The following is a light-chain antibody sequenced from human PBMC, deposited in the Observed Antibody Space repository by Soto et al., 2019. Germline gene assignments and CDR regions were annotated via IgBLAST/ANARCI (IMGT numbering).Light chain of an antibody. J-gene: IGLJ2*01. CDR2: LNSDGSH. Sequence: QLVLTQSPSASASLGASVKLTCTLSSGHNSYAIAWHQQQPGKGPRFLMKLNSDGSHTKGDGIPNRFSGSSSGAERYLTISSLQSEDEADYYCQTWGTGIVVFGGGTKLTVL. V-gene: IGLV4-69*01. CDR1: SGHNSYA. CDR3: QTWGTGIVV.